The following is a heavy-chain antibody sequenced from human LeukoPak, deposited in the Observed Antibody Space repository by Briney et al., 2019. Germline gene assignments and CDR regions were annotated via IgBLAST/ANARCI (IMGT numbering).Heavy chain of an antibody. CDR2: IIPILGIA. D-gene: IGHD6-13*01. CDR1: GGTFSSYA. J-gene: IGHJ5*02. CDR3: AREGIAAAGPSYNWFDP. Sequence: ASVKVSCKASGGTFSSYAISWVRQAPGQGLEWMGRIIPILGIANYAQKFQGRVTITTDESTSTAYMELSSLRSEDTAVYYCAREGIAAAGPSYNWFDPWGQGTLVTVSS. V-gene: IGHV1-69*04.